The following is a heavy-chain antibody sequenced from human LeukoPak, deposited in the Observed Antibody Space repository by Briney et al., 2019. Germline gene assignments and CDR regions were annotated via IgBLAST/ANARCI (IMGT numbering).Heavy chain of an antibody. Sequence: SETLSLTCTVSGGSISSGGYYWSWIRQHPGKGLEWIGYIYYSGSTYYNPSLKSRVTISVDTSKNQFSLKLSSVTAADTAVYYCARGGSSSWYGLNSWGQGTLVTVSS. J-gene: IGHJ4*02. D-gene: IGHD6-13*01. V-gene: IGHV4-31*03. CDR3: ARGGSSSWYGLNS. CDR2: IYYSGST. CDR1: GGSISSGGYY.